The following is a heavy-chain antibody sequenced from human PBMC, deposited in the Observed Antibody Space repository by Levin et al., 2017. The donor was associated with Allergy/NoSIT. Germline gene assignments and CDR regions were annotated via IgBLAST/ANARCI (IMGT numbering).Heavy chain of an antibody. CDR3: AKDAIRGSDQPYYFDY. D-gene: IGHD6-19*01. V-gene: IGHV3-23*01. J-gene: IGHJ4*02. CDR2: IINSGVGT. Sequence: GGSLRLSCAASGFTFNNYAMSWVRQAPGKGLEWVSAIINSGVGTYYADSVKGRFTISRDNSKNTMYLQMNSLGAEDTAVYFCAKDAIRGSDQPYYFDYWGQGTLVTASS. CDR1: GFTFNNYA.